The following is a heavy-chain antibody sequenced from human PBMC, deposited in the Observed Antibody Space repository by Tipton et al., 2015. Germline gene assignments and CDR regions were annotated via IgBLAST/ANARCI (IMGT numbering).Heavy chain of an antibody. D-gene: IGHD3-10*01. CDR1: GFTFSSHG. J-gene: IGHJ4*02. V-gene: IGHV3-30*18. Sequence: SLRLSCAASGFTFSSHGMHWVRQTPDKGLEWVAVISYSGHKEYYADSVTGRFTISRDNSKNTLFLQLNSLRAEDTGVYYCAKDRSYATGSWSQFDDWGQGTLVTVSS. CDR3: AKDRSYATGSWSQFDD. CDR2: ISYSGHKE.